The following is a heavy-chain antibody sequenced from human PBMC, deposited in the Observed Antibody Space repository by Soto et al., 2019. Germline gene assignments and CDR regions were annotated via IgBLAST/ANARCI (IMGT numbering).Heavy chain of an antibody. CDR3: ARDLEDVGARAFDI. Sequence: HPGGSLRLSCAASGFTFSSYAMHWVRQAPGKGLEWVAVISYDGSNKYYADSVKGRFTISRDNSKNTLYLQMNSLRAEDTAVYYCARDLEDVGARAFDIWGQGTMVTVSS. CDR2: ISYDGSNK. D-gene: IGHD1-26*01. V-gene: IGHV3-30-3*01. J-gene: IGHJ3*02. CDR1: GFTFSSYA.